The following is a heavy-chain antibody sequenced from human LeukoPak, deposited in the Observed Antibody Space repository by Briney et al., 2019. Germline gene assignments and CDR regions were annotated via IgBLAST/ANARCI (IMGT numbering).Heavy chain of an antibody. D-gene: IGHD2-2*02. CDR3: ARLEVPAAIGHFYYYYMDV. V-gene: IGHV1-18*01. Sequence: ASVKVSCKASGYTFTNYGISWVRQAPGQGLEWMGWISAYNGNTNYAQKLQGSVTMTTDTSTSTAYMELRSLRSDDTAVYYCARLEVPAAIGHFYYYYMDVWGKGTTVTVSS. CDR2: ISAYNGNT. J-gene: IGHJ6*03. CDR1: GYTFTNYG.